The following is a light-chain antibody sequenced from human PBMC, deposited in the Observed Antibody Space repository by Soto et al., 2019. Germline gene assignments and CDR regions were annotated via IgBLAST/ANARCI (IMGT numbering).Light chain of an antibody. CDR3: KHYYYGPPYS. Sequence: ETVMTQSPETLSGFPGESATLSCRASQDVSTNLAWFHQKPGQTPRLDLYGVSKRATGIPARFSGSGSGRHFTLTIISLQSEDFGVYYCKHYYYGPPYSFGQGTKVEIK. V-gene: IGKV3-15*01. CDR2: GVS. CDR1: QDVSTN. J-gene: IGKJ2*03.